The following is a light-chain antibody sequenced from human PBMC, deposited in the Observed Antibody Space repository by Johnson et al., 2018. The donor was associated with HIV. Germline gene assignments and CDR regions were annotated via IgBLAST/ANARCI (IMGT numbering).Light chain of an antibody. CDR1: SSNIGNNY. V-gene: IGLV1-51*02. CDR2: ENN. Sequence: QSVLTQPPSVSAAPGQKVTISCSGRSSNIGNNYVSWYQQLPGTAPKLVMHENNKRPSGIPDRFSGSKSGTSATLGITGLQTGDEANYYCGTWDGGLSIYVFGTGTEVTVL. CDR3: GTWDGGLSIYV. J-gene: IGLJ1*01.